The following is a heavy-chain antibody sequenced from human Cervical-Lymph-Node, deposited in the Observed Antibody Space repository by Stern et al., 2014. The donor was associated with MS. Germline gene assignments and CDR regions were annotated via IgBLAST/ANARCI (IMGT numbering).Heavy chain of an antibody. V-gene: IGHV3-30-3*01. D-gene: IGHD2-8*01. CDR2: IWHDENNT. J-gene: IGHJ4*02. CDR3: VREDGDFDY. CDR1: GFTFSSHV. Sequence: VHLVESGGGVVQPGGSLRLSCAASGFTFSSHVMHWVRQAPGKGLEWVAVIWHDENNTAYADSVKGRFTISRDNSNNTLSLQMNSLRAEDTAVYYCVREDGDFDYWGQGTLVTVSS.